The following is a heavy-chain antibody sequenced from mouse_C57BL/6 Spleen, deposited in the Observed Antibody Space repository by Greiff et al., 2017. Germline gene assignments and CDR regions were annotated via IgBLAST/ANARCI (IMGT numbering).Heavy chain of an antibody. V-gene: IGHV5-17*01. CDR3: ARTYDYDAGDY. D-gene: IGHD2-4*01. CDR2: ISSGSSTI. CDR1: GFTFSDYG. J-gene: IGHJ2*01. Sequence: EVQLVESGGGLVKPGGSLKLSCAASGFTFSDYGMHWVRQAPEKGLEWVAYISSGSSTIYYADTVKGRFTISRDNAKNTLFLQMTSLRSEDTAMYYCARTYDYDAGDYWGQGTTLTVSS.